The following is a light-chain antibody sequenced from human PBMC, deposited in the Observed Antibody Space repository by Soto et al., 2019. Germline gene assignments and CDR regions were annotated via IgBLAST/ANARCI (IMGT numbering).Light chain of an antibody. J-gene: IGKJ5*01. CDR2: XXX. CDR1: ESVTNY. V-gene: IGKV3-11*01. Sequence: EIVLTQSPATLSLSPGERGTLSCRASESVTNYLAWYQQKPGQAPRLLVXXXXNRATGIPDRFSGSGSGTDFTLTISSLEPEDFAVYYCQQYGSSPPITFGQGTRREIK. CDR3: QQYGSSPPIT.